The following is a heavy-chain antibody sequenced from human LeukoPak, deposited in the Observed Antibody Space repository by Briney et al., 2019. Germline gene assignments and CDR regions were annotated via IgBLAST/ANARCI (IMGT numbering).Heavy chain of an antibody. V-gene: IGHV3-9*01. Sequence: PGGSLRLSCAASGFTFDDYAMPWVRQAPGKGLEWVSGISWNSGSIGYADSVKGRFTISRDNAKNSLYLQMNSLRAEDTALYYCAKDIHSSGWYYFDYWGQGTLVTVSS. CDR1: GFTFDDYA. D-gene: IGHD6-19*01. J-gene: IGHJ4*02. CDR3: AKDIHSSGWYYFDY. CDR2: ISWNSGSI.